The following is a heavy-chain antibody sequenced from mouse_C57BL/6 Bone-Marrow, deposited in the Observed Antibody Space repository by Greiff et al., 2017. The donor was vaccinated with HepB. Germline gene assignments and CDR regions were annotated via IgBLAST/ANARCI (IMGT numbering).Heavy chain of an antibody. CDR1: GYTFTSYG. CDR2: IYPRSGNT. D-gene: IGHD1-1*01. J-gene: IGHJ2*01. CDR3: ARAYYDGSRSTGYYFDY. Sequence: VQLQQSGAELARPGASVKLSCKASGYTFTSYGISWVKQRTGQGLEWIGEIYPRSGNTYYNEKFKGKATLTADKSSSTAYMELRSLTSEDSAVYVCARAYYDGSRSTGYYFDYWGQGTTLTVSS. V-gene: IGHV1-81*01.